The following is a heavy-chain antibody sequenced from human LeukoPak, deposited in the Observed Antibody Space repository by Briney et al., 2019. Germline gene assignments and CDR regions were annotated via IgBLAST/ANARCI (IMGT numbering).Heavy chain of an antibody. D-gene: IGHD5-18*01. CDR1: GYTFTSYD. V-gene: IGHV1-8*01. Sequence: ASVKVSCKASGYTFTSYDINWVRQATGQGLEWMGWMNPNSGNTGYAQKFQGRVTMTRNTSISTAYMELSSLRTEDMAVYYCAKDSRRYSYGIFDYWGQGTLVTVSS. CDR3: AKDSRRYSYGIFDY. J-gene: IGHJ4*02. CDR2: MNPNSGNT.